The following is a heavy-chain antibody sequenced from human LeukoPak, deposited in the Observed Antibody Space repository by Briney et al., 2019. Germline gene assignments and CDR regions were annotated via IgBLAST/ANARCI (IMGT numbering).Heavy chain of an antibody. Sequence: PGGSLRLSCAASGFTFSSYDMHWVRQAPGKGLEWVAVISHDGNDRYYADSVKGRFTVSRDHSKSTLYLQMNSLRAEDTAVYYCAKVMEDSAGYYGNYYYYGMDVWGQGTTVTVSS. D-gene: IGHD3-22*01. J-gene: IGHJ6*02. CDR1: GFTFSSYD. CDR3: AKVMEDSAGYYGNYYYYGMDV. CDR2: ISHDGNDR. V-gene: IGHV3-30*18.